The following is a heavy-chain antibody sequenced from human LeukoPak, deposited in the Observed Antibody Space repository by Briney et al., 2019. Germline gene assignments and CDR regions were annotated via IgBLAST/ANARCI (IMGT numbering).Heavy chain of an antibody. Sequence: PGRSLRLSCAASGFTFSSYGMHWVRQAPGKGLEWVAVISYDGSNKYYADSVKGRFTISRDNSKNTLYLQMNSLRAEDTAVYYCARYISTGDWGQGTLVTVSS. CDR2: ISYDGSNK. CDR1: GFTFSSYG. D-gene: IGHD3-3*02. J-gene: IGHJ4*02. CDR3: ARYISTGD. V-gene: IGHV3-30*03.